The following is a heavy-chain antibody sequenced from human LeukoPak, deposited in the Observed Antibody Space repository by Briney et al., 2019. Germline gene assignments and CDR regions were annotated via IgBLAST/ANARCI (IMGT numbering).Heavy chain of an antibody. CDR2: INDSGDT. V-gene: IGHV4-34*01. Sequence: PSETLSLTCAVYGGSLSGYYWSWIRQSPGRGLEWVGQINDSGDTDYNPSLKSRVTISIDTSKKQFSLRLRSVTAADTALYYCARESSTWNSFEYWGQGTAVTVSS. J-gene: IGHJ4*02. CDR1: GGSLSGYY. CDR3: ARESSTWNSFEY. D-gene: IGHD6-6*01.